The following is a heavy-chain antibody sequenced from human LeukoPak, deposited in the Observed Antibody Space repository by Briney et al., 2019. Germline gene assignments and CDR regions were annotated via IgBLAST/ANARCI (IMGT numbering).Heavy chain of an antibody. CDR3: ANSVTFGGALRGN. CDR1: GFTFSSYS. Sequence: GGSLRLSCAASGFTFSSYSMNWVRRAPGKGLEWVSYIRSSSRTIYYADSVKGRFTISRDNAKNSLYLQMNSLRAEDTAVYYCANSVTFGGALRGNWGQGTLVTVSS. V-gene: IGHV3-48*01. CDR2: IRSSSRTI. J-gene: IGHJ4*02. D-gene: IGHD3-16*01.